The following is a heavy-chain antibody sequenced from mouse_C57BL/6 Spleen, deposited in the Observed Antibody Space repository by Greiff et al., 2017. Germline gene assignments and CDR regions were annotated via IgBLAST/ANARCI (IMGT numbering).Heavy chain of an antibody. CDR1: GFTFSDAW. V-gene: IGHV6-6*01. J-gene: IGHJ1*03. CDR3: VYGNYWYFDV. D-gene: IGHD2-1*01. Sequence: EVMLVESGGGLVQPGGSMKLSCAASGFTFSDAWMDWVRQSPGKGLEWVAEIRNKANNHATYYAVSVKGRFTISRDDSKSSVYLQMNSLRAEDTGIYYCVYGNYWYFDVWGTGTTVTVSS. CDR2: IRNKANNHAT.